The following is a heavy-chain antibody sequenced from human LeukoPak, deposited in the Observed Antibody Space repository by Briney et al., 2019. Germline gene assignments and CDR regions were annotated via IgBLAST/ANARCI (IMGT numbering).Heavy chain of an antibody. CDR3: ARQWAEWLLLRWWVDP. CDR1: GGSISTSSHY. J-gene: IGHJ5*02. V-gene: IGHV4-39*01. CDR2: LYKSGST. D-gene: IGHD2-15*01. Sequence: PSETLSLTCSVSGGSISTSSHYWGWFRQPPGKGLEWIGSLYKSGSTYYNASLSGRATVSVDTSKNQFSLKLNYVTAADTAVYYCARQWAEWLLLRWWVDPWGQGILVTVSS.